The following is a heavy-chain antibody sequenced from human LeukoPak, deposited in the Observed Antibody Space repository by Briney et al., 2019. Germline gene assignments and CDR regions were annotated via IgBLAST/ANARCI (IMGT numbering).Heavy chain of an antibody. V-gene: IGHV4-59*01. D-gene: IGHD6-13*01. Sequence: SETLSLTCPVSGGSISSYYWSWIRKPPGKGLEWIGYIYYSGSTNYNPSLKSRVTISVDTSKNQFSLKLSSVTAADTAVYYCARVTGYRIEDYFDYWGQGTLVTVSS. CDR2: IYYSGST. CDR1: GGSISSYY. J-gene: IGHJ4*02. CDR3: ARVTGYRIEDYFDY.